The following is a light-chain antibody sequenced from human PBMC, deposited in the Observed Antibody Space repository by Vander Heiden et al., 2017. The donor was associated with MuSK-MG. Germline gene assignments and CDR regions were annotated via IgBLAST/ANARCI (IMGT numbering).Light chain of an antibody. V-gene: IGKV3-20*01. CDR3: QRYGGSPPIT. J-gene: IGKJ5*01. CDR2: GTN. CDR1: QSISSSY. Sequence: EFVLTQSPGTLSLSPGERATLSCRASQSISSSYLAWYQQKPGQAPKLLIYGTNNRAADIPDRFSGSGSGTAFTLTISRLEAEDFALYYCQRYGGSPPITFGQGTRLEIK.